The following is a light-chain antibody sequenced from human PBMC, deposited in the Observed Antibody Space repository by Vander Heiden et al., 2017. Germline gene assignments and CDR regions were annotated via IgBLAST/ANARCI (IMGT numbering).Light chain of an antibody. V-gene: IGLV6-57*01. CDR2: DAT. Sequence: NSLLTQPHSVSESPGKTVTISCTRSSGSIGSYYVQWYQQRPGSPPTTLIYDATKRPSGVPDRFSPSFDTSSNSASLTISGLKPEDEADYYCQSYNASTHLIFGGGTKLTVL. J-gene: IGLJ2*01. CDR1: SGSIGSYY. CDR3: QSYNASTHLI.